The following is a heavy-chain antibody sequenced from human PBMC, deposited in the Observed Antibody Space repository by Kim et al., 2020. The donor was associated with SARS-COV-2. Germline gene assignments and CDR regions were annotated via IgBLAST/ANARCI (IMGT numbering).Heavy chain of an antibody. V-gene: IGHV4-4*02. CDR1: GGSISSSNW. Sequence: SETLSLTCAVSGGSISSSNWWSWVRQPPGKGLEWIGEIYHSGSTNYNPSLKSRVTISVDKSKNQFSLKLSSVTAADTAVYYCARGVGQLGLRWYFDLWGRGTLVTVSS. CDR3: ARGVGQLGLRWYFDL. CDR2: IYHSGST. J-gene: IGHJ2*01. D-gene: IGHD6-6*01.